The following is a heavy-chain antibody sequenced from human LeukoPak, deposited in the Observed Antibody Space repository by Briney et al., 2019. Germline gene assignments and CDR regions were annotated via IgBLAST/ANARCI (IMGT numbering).Heavy chain of an antibody. J-gene: IGHJ4*02. V-gene: IGHV1-18*04. CDR1: GYTFTGYY. D-gene: IGHD3-22*01. Sequence: ASVKVSCKASGYTFTGYYMHWVRQAPGQGLEWMGWISAYNGNTSYAQKLQGRVTMTTDTSTSTAYMELRSLRSDDTAVYYCASGTRYYYDSSGYLDFDYWGQGTLVTVSS. CDR3: ASGTRYYYDSSGYLDFDY. CDR2: ISAYNGNT.